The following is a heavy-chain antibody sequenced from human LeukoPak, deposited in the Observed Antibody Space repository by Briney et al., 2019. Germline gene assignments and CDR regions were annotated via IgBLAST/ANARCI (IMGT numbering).Heavy chain of an antibody. D-gene: IGHD3-22*01. J-gene: IGHJ1*01. CDR1: GDSISSSSYY. V-gene: IGHV4-39*01. CDR2: IYYRGST. CDR3: ARRRYYDSTGYLD. Sequence: SETLSLTCTISGDSISSSSYYWGWIRQPPGTGLEWIGDIYYRGSTYYNPSLKSRVSISIDTSNNQFSPTLNSVTAADTALYFCARRRYYDSTGYLDWGQGTLVTVSS.